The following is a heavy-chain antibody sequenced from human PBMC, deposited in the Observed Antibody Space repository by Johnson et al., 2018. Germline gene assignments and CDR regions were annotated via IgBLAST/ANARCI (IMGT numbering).Heavy chain of an antibody. V-gene: IGHV3-33*06. D-gene: IGHD5-18*01. CDR3: AKDPLWLYTDDDFDI. J-gene: IGHJ3*02. CDR1: GFTFSSYG. Sequence: QVQLVESGGGVVQPGRSLRLSCAASGFTFSSYGMHCVRQAPGKGLEWVAVIWYDGSNKYYADSVKGRLTISRDNSKNTLYLQMNSLRAEDTAVYYCAKDPLWLYTDDDFDIWGQGMMVTVSS. CDR2: IWYDGSNK.